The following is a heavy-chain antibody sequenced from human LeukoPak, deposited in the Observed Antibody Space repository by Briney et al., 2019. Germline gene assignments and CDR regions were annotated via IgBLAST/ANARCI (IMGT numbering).Heavy chain of an antibody. Sequence: GGSLRLSCAASGFTFSSYGMHWVRQAPGKGLEWVAVISYDGSNKYCADSVKGRFTISRDNSKNTLYLQMNSLRAEDTAAYYCAKEMTTWFYYFDYWGQGTLVTVSS. CDR1: GFTFSSYG. CDR2: ISYDGSNK. D-gene: IGHD4-11*01. V-gene: IGHV3-30*18. CDR3: AKEMTTWFYYFDY. J-gene: IGHJ4*02.